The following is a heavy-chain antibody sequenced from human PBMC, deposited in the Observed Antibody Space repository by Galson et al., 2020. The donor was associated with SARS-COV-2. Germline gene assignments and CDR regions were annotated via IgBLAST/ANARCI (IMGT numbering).Heavy chain of an antibody. V-gene: IGHV3-23*01. D-gene: IGHD2-15*01. CDR1: GFTFSSYA. Sequence: GESLKISCAASGFTFSSYAMSWVRQAPGKGLEWVSAISGSGGSTYYADSVKGRFTISRDNSKNTLYLQMNSLRAEDTAVYYCAKDPRRYCSGGSCYSSNWFDPWGQGTLVTVSS. J-gene: IGHJ5*02. CDR3: AKDPRRYCSGGSCYSSNWFDP. CDR2: ISGSGGST.